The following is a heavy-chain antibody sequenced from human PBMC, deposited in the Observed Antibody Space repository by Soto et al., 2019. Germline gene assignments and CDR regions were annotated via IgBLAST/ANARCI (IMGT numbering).Heavy chain of an antibody. CDR2: FDPEDGET. D-gene: IGHD2-15*01. CDR1: GYTLTELS. Sequence: GASVKVSCKVSGYTLTELSMHWVRQAPGKGLEWMGGFDPEDGETIYAQKFQGRVTMTEDTSTDTAYMELSSLRSEDTAVYYCASPKIKWRDCSGGSCYSGAFDYWGQGTLVTVSS. J-gene: IGHJ4*02. CDR3: ASPKIKWRDCSGGSCYSGAFDY. V-gene: IGHV1-24*01.